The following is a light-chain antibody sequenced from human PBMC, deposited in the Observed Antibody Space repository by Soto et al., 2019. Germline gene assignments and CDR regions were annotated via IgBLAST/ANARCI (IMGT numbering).Light chain of an antibody. Sequence: QSVLTQPPSVSAAPGQKVTIYCSGSRSNIGNNYVSWYQQSPGTAPKFLIYDNNQRPSGIPDRFSGSKSGTSATLGITGLQTGDEADYYCGTWDSSLSAFVFGTGTKVTVL. V-gene: IGLV1-51*01. CDR1: RSNIGNNY. CDR3: GTWDSSLSAFV. J-gene: IGLJ1*01. CDR2: DNN.